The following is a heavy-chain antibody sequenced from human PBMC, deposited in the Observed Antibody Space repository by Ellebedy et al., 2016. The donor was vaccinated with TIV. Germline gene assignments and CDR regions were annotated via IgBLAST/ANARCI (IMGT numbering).Heavy chain of an antibody. CDR2: ISHSSFTI. CDR3: ARVRFGDTAVDY. Sequence: GESLKISCAASGFTFTTYSMNWVRQAPGKGLEWVSYISHSSFTIYYTDSVEGRFTISRDNAKNSLYLQMNSLRADDTAVYYCARVRFGDTAVDYWGQGTLVTVSS. D-gene: IGHD2-21*01. J-gene: IGHJ4*03. V-gene: IGHV3-48*04. CDR1: GFTFTTYS.